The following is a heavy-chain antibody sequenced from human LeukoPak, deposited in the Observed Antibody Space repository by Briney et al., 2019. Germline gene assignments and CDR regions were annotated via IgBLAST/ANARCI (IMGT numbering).Heavy chain of an antibody. Sequence: ASVKVSCKASGYSFTGHYMHWVRQAPGQGLEWMGWINTNTGNPTYAQGFTGRFVFSLDTSVSTAYLQISSLKAEDTAVYYCARAGSDAFDIWGQGTMVTVSS. CDR2: INTNTGNP. J-gene: IGHJ3*02. D-gene: IGHD3-10*01. CDR1: GYSFTGHY. V-gene: IGHV7-4-1*02. CDR3: ARAGSDAFDI.